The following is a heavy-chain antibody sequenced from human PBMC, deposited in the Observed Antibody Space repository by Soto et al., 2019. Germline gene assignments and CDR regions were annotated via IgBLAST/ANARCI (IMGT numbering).Heavy chain of an antibody. Sequence: LRLSCAASGFTFSSYSMSWVRQAPGKGLEWVSSISSSSSYIYYADSVKGRFTISRDNAKNSLYLQMNSLRAEDTAVYYCARGLLQWLVFDYWGQGTLVTVSS. V-gene: IGHV3-21*01. J-gene: IGHJ4*02. D-gene: IGHD6-19*01. CDR2: ISSSSSYI. CDR1: GFTFSSYS. CDR3: ARGLLQWLVFDY.